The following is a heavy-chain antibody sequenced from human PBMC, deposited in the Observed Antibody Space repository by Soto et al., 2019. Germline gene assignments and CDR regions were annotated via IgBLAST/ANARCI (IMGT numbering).Heavy chain of an antibody. V-gene: IGHV3-30-3*01. CDR3: ARTTAAGNLLLVLGYYYGMDV. J-gene: IGHJ6*02. CDR2: ISYDGSNK. D-gene: IGHD6-13*01. Sequence: GGSLILSCAASGFTFSSYAMHWVRQAPGKGLEWVAVISYDGSNKYYADSVKGRFTISRDNSKNTLYLQMNSLRAEDTAVYYCARTTAAGNLLLVLGYYYGMDVWGQGTTVTVSS. CDR1: GFTFSSYA.